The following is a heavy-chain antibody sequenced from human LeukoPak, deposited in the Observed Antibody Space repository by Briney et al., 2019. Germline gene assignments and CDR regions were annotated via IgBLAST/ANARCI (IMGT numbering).Heavy chain of an antibody. CDR1: GYTFTGYY. J-gene: IGHJ4*02. CDR3: ARVSGITMIVVVMDFDY. CDR2: INPNSGGT. D-gene: IGHD3-22*01. V-gene: IGHV1-2*02. Sequence: ASVKVSCKASGYTFTGYYMHWVRQAPGQGLEWMGWINPNSGGTNYAQKFQGRVTMTRDTSISTAYMELSRLRSDDTAVYDCARVSGITMIVVVMDFDYWGQGTLVTVSS.